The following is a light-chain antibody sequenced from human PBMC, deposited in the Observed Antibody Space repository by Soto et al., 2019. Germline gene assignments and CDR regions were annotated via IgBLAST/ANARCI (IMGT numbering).Light chain of an antibody. CDR1: QSVSDR. J-gene: IGKJ1*01. CDR3: QQYADWPKT. Sequence: EIVMTQSQDTLSVSPGERATLSCRASQSVSDRVVWYQQKSGQAPSLLIYAASTRAAGVPARFSGSGSGTEFTLTISSLQSEDFAVYFCQQYADWPKTFGQGTKVDI. CDR2: AAS. V-gene: IGKV3-15*01.